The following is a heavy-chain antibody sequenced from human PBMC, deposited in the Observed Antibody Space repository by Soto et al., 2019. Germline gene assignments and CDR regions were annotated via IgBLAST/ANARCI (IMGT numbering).Heavy chain of an antibody. J-gene: IGHJ5*02. CDR2: IIPILGIA. Sequence: QVQLVQSGAEVKKPGSSVKVSCKASGGTFSSYTISWVRQAPGQGLEWMGRIIPILGIANYAQKFQGRVTITADKSTSTVYMELSSLRSEDTAVYYCARGSVAAGWFDPWGQGTLVTVSS. CDR1: GGTFSSYT. V-gene: IGHV1-69*02. CDR3: ARGSVAAGWFDP. D-gene: IGHD6-13*01.